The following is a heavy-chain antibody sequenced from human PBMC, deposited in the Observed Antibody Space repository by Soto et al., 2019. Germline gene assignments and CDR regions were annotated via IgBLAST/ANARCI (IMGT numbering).Heavy chain of an antibody. V-gene: IGHV3-23*01. CDR3: ASRDYYYYYGMDV. CDR1: GFTFSSYA. CDR2: ISGSGGST. Sequence: GGSLRLSCAASGFTFSSYAMSWVRQAPGKGLEWVSAISGSGGSTYYADSVKGRFTISRDNSKNTLYLQMNSLRAEDTAVYYCASRDYYYYYGMDVWGQGTTVTVSS. J-gene: IGHJ6*02.